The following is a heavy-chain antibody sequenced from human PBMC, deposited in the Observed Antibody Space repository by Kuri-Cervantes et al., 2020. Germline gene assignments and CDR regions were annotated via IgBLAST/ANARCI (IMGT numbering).Heavy chain of an antibody. CDR3: ARDSGTSSFYRMDV. CDR1: GFTFSSYA. V-gene: IGHV3-21*03. J-gene: IGHJ6*03. Sequence: GESLKISCAASGFTFSSYAMSWVRQAPGKGLEWVSSISSSSSYIYYADSVKGRFTISRDNAKNSLYLQMNSLRAEDTAVYYCARDSGTSSFYRMDVWGKGTTVTVSS. CDR2: ISSSSSYI. D-gene: IGHD2-2*01.